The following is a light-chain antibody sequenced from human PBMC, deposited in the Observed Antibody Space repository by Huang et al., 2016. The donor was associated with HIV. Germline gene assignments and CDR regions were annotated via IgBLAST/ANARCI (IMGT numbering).Light chain of an antibody. CDR1: QTISAW. V-gene: IGKV1-5*03. Sequence: DIQMTQSPSTLSASVGDRVTITCRASQTISAWLAWYQQKPGKAPKLLIYKASILESGVPSRVSGSGSETEFTLTISSLQPDDFATYYCQQYNSHSRTFGQGTKVEIK. J-gene: IGKJ1*01. CDR2: KAS. CDR3: QQYNSHSRT.